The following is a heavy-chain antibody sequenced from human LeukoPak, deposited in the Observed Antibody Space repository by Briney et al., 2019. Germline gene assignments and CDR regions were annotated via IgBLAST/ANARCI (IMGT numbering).Heavy chain of an antibody. D-gene: IGHD1-26*01. J-gene: IGHJ4*02. CDR2: INSNSGGT. Sequence: ASVKVSCKASGYTLTSYDINWVRQATGQGLEWMGWINSNSGGTNYAQKFQGRVTMTRDTSISTAYMELSSLRSEDTAVYYCAREKYSGSYQGYFDYWGQGTLVTVSP. CDR3: AREKYSGSYQGYFDY. CDR1: GYTLTSYD. V-gene: IGHV1-2*02.